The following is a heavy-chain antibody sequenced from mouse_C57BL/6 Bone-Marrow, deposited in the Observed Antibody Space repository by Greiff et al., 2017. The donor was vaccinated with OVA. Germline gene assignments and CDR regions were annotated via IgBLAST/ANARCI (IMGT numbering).Heavy chain of an antibody. CDR3: ARSDGYPAWFAY. D-gene: IGHD2-3*01. CDR1: GFSLSTSGMG. J-gene: IGHJ3*01. CDR2: IYWDDDK. V-gene: IGHV8-12*01. Sequence: QVTLKECGPGILQSSQTLSLTCSFSGFSLSTSGMGVSWIRQPSGKGLEWLAHIYWDDDKRYNPSLKSRLTISKDTSRNQVFLKITSVDTADTATYYCARSDGYPAWFAYWGQGTLVTVSA.